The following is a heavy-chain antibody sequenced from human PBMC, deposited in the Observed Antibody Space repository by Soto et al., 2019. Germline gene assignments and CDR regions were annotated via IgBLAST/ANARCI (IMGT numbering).Heavy chain of an antibody. V-gene: IGHV3-11*01. CDR1: GFTFSDYY. CDR3: ASRTLYYDILTGYYLDPTDDAFDI. D-gene: IGHD3-9*01. Sequence: PGGSLRLSCAASGFTFSDYYMSWIRQAPGKGLEWVSYISSSGSTIYYADSVKGRFTISRDNAKNSLYLQMNSLRAEDTAVYYCASRTLYYDILTGYYLDPTDDAFDIWGQGTKVTVSS. CDR2: ISSSGSTI. J-gene: IGHJ3*02.